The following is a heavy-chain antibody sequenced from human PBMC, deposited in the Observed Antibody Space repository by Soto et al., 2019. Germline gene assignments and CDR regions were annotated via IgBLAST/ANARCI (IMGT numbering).Heavy chain of an antibody. Sequence: QLQLQESGSGLVKPSQTLSLTCAVSGGSISSGGYSWSWIRQPPGKGLEWIGYIYHSGSTYYNPSLRSRVTISVDRSKNQFSLKLSSVSAADTAVYYCAREVGEYNWFDPWGQGTLVTVSS. D-gene: IGHD3-16*01. CDR1: GGSISSGGYS. CDR3: AREVGEYNWFDP. CDR2: IYHSGST. J-gene: IGHJ5*02. V-gene: IGHV4-30-2*01.